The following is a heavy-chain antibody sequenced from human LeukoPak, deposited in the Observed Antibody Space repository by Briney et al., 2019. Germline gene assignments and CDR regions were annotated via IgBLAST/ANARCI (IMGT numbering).Heavy chain of an antibody. V-gene: IGHV4-61*02. D-gene: IGHD1-26*01. CDR3: ARGVGAEDDAFDI. J-gene: IGHJ3*02. CDR2: IYTSGST. CDR1: GGSISSGSYY. Sequence: SQTLSLTCTVSGGSISSGSYYWSWIRQPAGKGLEWIGRIYTSGSTNYNPSLKSRVTISVDTSKNQFSLKLSSVTAADTAVYYCARGVGAEDDAFDIWGQGTMVTVSS.